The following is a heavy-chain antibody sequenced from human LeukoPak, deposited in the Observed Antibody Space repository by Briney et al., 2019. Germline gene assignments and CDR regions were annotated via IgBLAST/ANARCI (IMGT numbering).Heavy chain of an antibody. Sequence: GGSLRLSCAASGFTFSNYGMHWVRQAPGKGLEWVAFIKHDESRIHYPDSLKGRLTISRDTAKNTLYLQMNSLAVEDTAVYYCAKESASFLVSGASFDYGGQGTLFTVSS. V-gene: IGHV3-30*02. CDR1: GFTFSNYG. CDR2: IKHDESRI. J-gene: IGHJ4*02. D-gene: IGHD3-10*01. CDR3: AKESASFLVSGASFDY.